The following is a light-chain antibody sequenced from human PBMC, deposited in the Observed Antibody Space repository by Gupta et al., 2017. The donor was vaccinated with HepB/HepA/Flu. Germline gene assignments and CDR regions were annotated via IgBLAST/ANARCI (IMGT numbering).Light chain of an antibody. V-gene: IGLV3-25*03. CDR2: KDS. J-gene: IGLJ2*01. Sequence: SYELTQPLSVSVSPGQTARITCSGDALPKQYAYWYQQKPGQAPVLVIYKDSERPSGIPERFSGSSSGTTVTLTISGVQAEDEADYYCQSADSSGTYRRVFGGGTKLTVL. CDR3: QSADSSGTYRRV. CDR1: ALPKQY.